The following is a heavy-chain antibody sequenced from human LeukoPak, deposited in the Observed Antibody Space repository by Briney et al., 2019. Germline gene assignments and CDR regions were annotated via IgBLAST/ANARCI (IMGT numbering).Heavy chain of an antibody. J-gene: IGHJ4*02. D-gene: IGHD6-25*01. V-gene: IGHV4-59*01. CDR3: ARDRDSSGWFDY. CDR2: IYYSGSA. Sequence: SETLSLTCTVSGGSISGFYWGWIRQPPGKGLEWIGFIYYSGSANYNPSLKSRVTMSVDMSKSHFSLKLTSVTAADTAFYYCARDRDSSGWFDYWGQGALVTVSS. CDR1: GGSISGFY.